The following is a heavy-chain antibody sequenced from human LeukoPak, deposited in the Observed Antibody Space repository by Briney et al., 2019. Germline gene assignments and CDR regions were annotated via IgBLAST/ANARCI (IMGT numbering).Heavy chain of an antibody. V-gene: IGHV3-23*01. Sequence: GGSLRLSCAASGFTFSSYAMSWVRQAPGKGREGVSAISGSGGSTYYADSVKGRFTIYRDNSKNTLYLQMNSLRAEDTAVYYCAKLGGYYYDSSGYSDWGQGTLVTVS. D-gene: IGHD3-22*01. CDR3: AKLGGYYYDSSGYSD. CDR1: GFTFSSYA. J-gene: IGHJ4*02. CDR2: ISGSGGST.